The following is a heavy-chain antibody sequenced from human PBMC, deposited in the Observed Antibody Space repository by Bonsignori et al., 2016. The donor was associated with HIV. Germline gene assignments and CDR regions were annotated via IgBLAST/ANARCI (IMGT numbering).Heavy chain of an antibody. V-gene: IGHV4-4*07. D-gene: IGHD3-3*01. Sequence: GSLRLSCTVSGGFISSSYWSWIRQPAGKGLEWIGRIYTSGSTNYNPSLKSRVTMSVDTSKNQFSLKLSSVTAADTAVYYCASASTIFGVVGFDYWGQGTLVPSPQ. J-gene: IGHJ4*02. CDR2: IYTSGST. CDR3: ASASTIFGVVGFDY. CDR1: GGFISSSY.